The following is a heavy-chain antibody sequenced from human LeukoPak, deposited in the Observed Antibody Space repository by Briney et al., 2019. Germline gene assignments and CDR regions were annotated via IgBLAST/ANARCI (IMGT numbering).Heavy chain of an antibody. V-gene: IGHV3-30*02. D-gene: IGHD5-12*01. CDR1: GLTFSFYG. Sequence: GGFLRLSCAASGLTFSFYGMHWVRQAPGKGLEWMAFIPYDGSNKYYADSVKGRFTISRDNSKNTLYLQMNSLRTEDTAIYYCAKRLSGHWSFADYCGQGTLVTVPS. CDR2: IPYDGSNK. J-gene: IGHJ4*02. CDR3: AKRLSGHWSFADY.